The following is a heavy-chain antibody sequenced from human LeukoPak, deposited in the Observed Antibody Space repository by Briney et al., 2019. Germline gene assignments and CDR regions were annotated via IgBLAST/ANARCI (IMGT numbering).Heavy chain of an antibody. J-gene: IGHJ5*02. CDR2: IYTSGST. CDR3: AREGHSSSWYKWWFDP. Sequence: SETLSLTCTVSGGSISSYYWSWIRQPAGKGLEWIGRIYTSGSTNYNPSLKSRVTMSVDTSKNQFSLKLSSVTAADTAVYYCAREGHSSSWYKWWFDPWGQGTLVTVSS. V-gene: IGHV4-4*07. CDR1: GGSISSYY. D-gene: IGHD6-13*01.